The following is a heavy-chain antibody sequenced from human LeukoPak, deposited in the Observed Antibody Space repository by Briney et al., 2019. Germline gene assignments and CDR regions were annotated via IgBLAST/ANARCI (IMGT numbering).Heavy chain of an antibody. CDR3: ALQGRQTQFDY. V-gene: IGHV1-24*01. CDR1: GYTLTELS. CDR2: FDPKDGDT. J-gene: IGHJ4*02. D-gene: IGHD3-10*01. Sequence: GASVKVSCKVSGYTLTELSVHWVRQAPGKGLEWMGNFDPKDGDTIYAQRFQGRVTMTEDTSTHTAYMELSSLRSEDTAVYYCALQGRQTQFDYWGQGTLVTVTS.